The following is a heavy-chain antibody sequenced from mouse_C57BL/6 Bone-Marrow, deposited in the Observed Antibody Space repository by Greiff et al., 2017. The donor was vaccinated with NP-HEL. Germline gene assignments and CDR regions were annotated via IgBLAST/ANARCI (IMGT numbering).Heavy chain of an antibody. CDR2: ISYSGST. D-gene: IGHD1-1*01. Sequence: EVKLLESGPGMVKPSQSLSLTCTVTGYSITSGYDWHWIRHFPGNKLEWMGYISYSGSTNYNPSLKSRISITHDTSKNHFFLKLNSVTTEDTATYYCARYGNFYFDYWGQGTTLTVSS. J-gene: IGHJ2*01. CDR1: GYSITSGYD. CDR3: ARYGNFYFDY. V-gene: IGHV3-1*01.